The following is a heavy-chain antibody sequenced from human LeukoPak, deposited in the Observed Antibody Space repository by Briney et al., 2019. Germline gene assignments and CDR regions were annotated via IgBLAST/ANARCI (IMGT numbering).Heavy chain of an antibody. Sequence: PGESLKISCKGSGYSFTNYWISWVRQLPGKGLEWMGRIDPSDSYTNYSPSFQGHVTISADKSISTAYLQWSSLKASDTAMYYCARLPSIVGVTRAFDIWGQGTLVTVSS. CDR1: GYSFTNYW. CDR2: IDPSDSYT. D-gene: IGHD1-26*01. J-gene: IGHJ3*02. CDR3: ARLPSIVGVTRAFDI. V-gene: IGHV5-10-1*01.